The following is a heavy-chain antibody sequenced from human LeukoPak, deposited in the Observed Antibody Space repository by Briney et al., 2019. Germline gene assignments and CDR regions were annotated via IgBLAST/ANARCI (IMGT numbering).Heavy chain of an antibody. V-gene: IGHV1-46*02. J-gene: IGHJ6*02. CDR2: ISLSAGSI. D-gene: IGHD1-26*01. CDR1: AYTFKNYY. Sequence: GASVKVSCKASAYTFKNYYMHWVRQAPGQGLEWMGRISLSAGSISYAQKFRGSLIISRDTSTSTVYMELSSLRSEDTAVYYCAKDAGDKSNYYGLDVWGQGTTVTVSS. CDR3: AKDAGDKSNYYGLDV.